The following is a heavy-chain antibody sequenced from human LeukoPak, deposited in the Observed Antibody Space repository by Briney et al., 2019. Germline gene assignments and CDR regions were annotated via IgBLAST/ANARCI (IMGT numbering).Heavy chain of an antibody. D-gene: IGHD3-22*01. CDR2: IKQDGSEK. J-gene: IGHJ4*02. V-gene: IGHV3-7*01. CDR1: GFTFSSYW. CDR3: ASLSYDSSGYYYY. Sequence: PGGSLRLSCAASGFTFSSYWMSWVRQAPGKGLEWVANIKQDGSEKYYVDSVKGRFTISRDNAKNSLYLQMNSLRAEDTAVYYCASLSYDSSGYYYYWGQGTLVTVSS.